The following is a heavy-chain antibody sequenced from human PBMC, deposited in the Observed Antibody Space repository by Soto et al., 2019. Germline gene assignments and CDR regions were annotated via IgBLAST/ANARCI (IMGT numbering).Heavy chain of an antibody. CDR2: IYYSGST. V-gene: IGHV4-61*01. J-gene: IGHJ5*02. CDR1: GGSVSSGSYY. Sequence: SETLSLTCTVSGGSVSSGSYYWVWILHPPGKGLEWIGYIYYSGSTNYNPSLKSRVTISVDTSKNQFSLKLSSVTAADTAVYYCARGVRWLQLSWFDPWGQGTLVTVSS. D-gene: IGHD5-12*01. CDR3: ARGVRWLQLSWFDP.